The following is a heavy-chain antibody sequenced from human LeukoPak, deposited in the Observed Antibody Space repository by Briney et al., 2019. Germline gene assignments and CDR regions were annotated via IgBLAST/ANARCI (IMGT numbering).Heavy chain of an antibody. Sequence: PAGSLSFSCVAYGCTFTNPCMTWLRQAPGKGLEWVGRIRTKTDGGTTDYAAPVKGRFTISRDDSKNTLYLQMNSLKTEDTAVYYCTANYYDSSGYYYKDYWGQGTLVTVSS. V-gene: IGHV3-15*01. D-gene: IGHD3-22*01. CDR1: GCTFTNPC. CDR3: TANYYDSSGYYYKDY. J-gene: IGHJ4*02. CDR2: IRTKTDGGTT.